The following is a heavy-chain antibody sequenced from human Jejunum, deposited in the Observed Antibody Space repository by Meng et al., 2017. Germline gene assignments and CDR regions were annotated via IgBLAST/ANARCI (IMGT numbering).Heavy chain of an antibody. CDR3: VRGYNGFDL. D-gene: IGHD5-24*01. CDR2: SRNKANGYTT. CDR1: GFTFSDHY. V-gene: IGHV3-72*01. Sequence: EVQVVESGGGLVQPGGSLRLSCGVSGFTFSDHYMDWVRQAPGRGLEWVARSRNKANGYTTNYAASVKDRFTISRDDSKNSLNLQMNSLKIEDTALYYCVRGYNGFDLWGQGTLVTVSS. J-gene: IGHJ4*02.